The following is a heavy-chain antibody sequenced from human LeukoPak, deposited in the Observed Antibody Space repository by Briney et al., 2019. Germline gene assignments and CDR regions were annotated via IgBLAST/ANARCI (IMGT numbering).Heavy chain of an antibody. Sequence: NPSETLSLTCTVSGGSISSYYWSWIRQPPGKGLEWIGYIYYSGSTNYNPSLKSRVTISVDTSKNQFSLKLSSVTAADTAVYYCARGYAGATTFDYWGQGTLVTVYS. CDR1: GGSISSYY. J-gene: IGHJ4*02. CDR2: IYYSGST. CDR3: ARGYAGATTFDY. V-gene: IGHV4-59*01. D-gene: IGHD1-26*01.